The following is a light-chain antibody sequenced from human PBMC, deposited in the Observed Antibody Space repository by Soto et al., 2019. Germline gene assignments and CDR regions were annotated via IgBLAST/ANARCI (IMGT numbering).Light chain of an antibody. J-gene: IGKJ5*01. CDR2: DAS. CDR1: QSVSSY. Sequence: DIVLTQSPGTLSLSPGERATLSCRASQSVSSYLAWYQQRPGQAPRLLIYDASNRATGVPARFSGSGSGTDFTLTISSLEPEDFAVYYCQQRSSWPPTFGQGTRLEIK. V-gene: IGKV3-11*01. CDR3: QQRSSWPPT.